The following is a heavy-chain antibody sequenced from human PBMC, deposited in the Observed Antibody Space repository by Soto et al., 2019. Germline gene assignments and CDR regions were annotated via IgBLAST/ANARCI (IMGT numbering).Heavy chain of an antibody. J-gene: IGHJ4*02. V-gene: IGHV3-9*01. D-gene: IGHD4-17*01. CDR1: GFTFDDNA. CDR3: AISKDRGANTTLIY. Sequence: SLRLSCAVSGFTFDDNAMHWVRQSPEKGLEWVSGINWKSDIGYADSVKGRFTISRDNAENSLYLQMNSLRAEDTALYYCAISKDRGANTTLIYWGEGTQVSVSS. CDR2: INWKSDI.